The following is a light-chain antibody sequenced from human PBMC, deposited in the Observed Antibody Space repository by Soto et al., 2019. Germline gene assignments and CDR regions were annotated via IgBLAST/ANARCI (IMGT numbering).Light chain of an antibody. CDR1: ESVSNNQ. V-gene: IGKV3-20*01. Sequence: EIVLTQSPGTLSLSPGEKVTLSCRASESVSNNQLAWYQQKPGQAPRLLIYGASRRASGISDNFSGSGSGTVFTLTINRLDPDNFAIYYCQQYGNSPWTFGRGTKVEVK. CDR2: GAS. CDR3: QQYGNSPWT. J-gene: IGKJ1*01.